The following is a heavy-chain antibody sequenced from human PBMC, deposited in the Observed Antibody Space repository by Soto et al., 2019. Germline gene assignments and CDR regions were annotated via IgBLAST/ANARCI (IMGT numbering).Heavy chain of an antibody. D-gene: IGHD3-10*01. J-gene: IGHJ6*02. V-gene: IGHV3-23*05. Sequence: QLSESGGGLVQPGGSLTLSCAASGFTLSTYAMTWVRQPPGKELEWVSSMNGAATSSSYADSVKGRFTTYRDTSKNTLYLKMNTLRPEDTAVYYCARGGADHYNYGMDVWGQGTTVIVSS. CDR3: ARGGADHYNYGMDV. CDR2: MNGAATSS. CDR1: GFTLSTYA.